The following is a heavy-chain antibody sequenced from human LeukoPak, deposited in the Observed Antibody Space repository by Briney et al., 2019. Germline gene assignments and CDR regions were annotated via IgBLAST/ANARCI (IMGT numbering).Heavy chain of an antibody. CDR3: ARQGWEVRSD. Sequence: PSETLSLTCTVSGGSISSSSYYWGWIRQPPGKGLEWIGSIYYSGSTYYNPSLKSRVTISVDTSKNQYSLKLSSVTAADTAVYYCARQGWEVRSDWGQGTLVTVSS. J-gene: IGHJ4*02. CDR1: GGSISSSSYY. CDR2: IYYSGST. V-gene: IGHV4-39*01. D-gene: IGHD1-26*01.